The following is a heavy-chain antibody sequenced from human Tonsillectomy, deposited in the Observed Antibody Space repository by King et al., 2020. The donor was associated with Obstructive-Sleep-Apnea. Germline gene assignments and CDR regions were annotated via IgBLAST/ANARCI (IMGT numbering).Heavy chain of an antibody. CDR1: GGSISSGGYY. CDR2: IYYSGNT. CDR3: ARGAYPEYYFDY. J-gene: IGHJ4*02. Sequence: VQLQESGPGLVKPSQTLSLTCTVSGGSISSGGYYWSWIRQHPGKGLEWIAYIYYSGNTYYNPSLKSRVTISVDTPKNQFSLKVSSVTAADTAVYYCARGAYPEYYFDYWGQGTLVTVSS. V-gene: IGHV4-31*03.